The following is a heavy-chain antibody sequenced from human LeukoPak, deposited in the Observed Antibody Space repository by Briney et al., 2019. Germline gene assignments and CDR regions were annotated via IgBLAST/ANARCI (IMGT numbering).Heavy chain of an antibody. CDR3: ASVYYYDSSGYEGEPFDY. J-gene: IGHJ4*02. V-gene: IGHV4-59*10. CDR2: IYTSGST. CDR1: DGSFSGYY. Sequence: PSEPLSLTCAVYDGSFSGYYWSWFRKPAGKGLEWIGRIYTSGSTNYNPSLKSRVTISVDTSKNQFSLKLSSVTAADTAVYYCASVYYYDSSGYEGEPFDYWGQGTLVTVSS. D-gene: IGHD3-22*01.